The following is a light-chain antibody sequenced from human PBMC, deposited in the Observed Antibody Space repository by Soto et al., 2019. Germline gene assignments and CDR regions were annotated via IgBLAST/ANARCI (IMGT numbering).Light chain of an antibody. CDR3: CSYEGSSLWV. V-gene: IGLV2-11*01. J-gene: IGLJ3*02. CDR1: SSDVGAYNY. Sequence: QSALTQPRSVSGSPGQSVTISCTGTSSDVGAYNYVSWYQHHPGKAPKLVIYDVTKRPSGVPDRFAGSKSGNTASLTISGLQDEDEADYYCCSYEGSSLWVFGGGTKLTVL. CDR2: DVT.